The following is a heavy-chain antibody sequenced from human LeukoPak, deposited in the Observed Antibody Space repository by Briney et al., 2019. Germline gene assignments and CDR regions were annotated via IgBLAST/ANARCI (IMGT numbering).Heavy chain of an antibody. CDR2: IQSKTDGGPT. D-gene: IGHD3-10*01. Sequence: GGSLRLSCATSGFTFSDAWMSWVRQAPGEGLEWVGRIQSKTDGGPTEYAAPVRGRFTISRDDSKNTLYLRMNSLKAGDTAVYYCTTDRGALTNWGPGTLVTVSS. CDR1: GFTFSDAW. J-gene: IGHJ4*02. V-gene: IGHV3-15*01. CDR3: TTDRGALTN.